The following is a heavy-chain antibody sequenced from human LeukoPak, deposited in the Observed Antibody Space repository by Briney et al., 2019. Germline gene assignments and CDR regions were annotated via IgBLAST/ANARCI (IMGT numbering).Heavy chain of an antibody. J-gene: IGHJ1*01. V-gene: IGHV3-23*01. CDR3: AKKVVVGATSPYSDFQD. Sequence: GGSLRLSCEASGFTFSSYAMSWVRQAPGKGLEWVSAISGSGVTTHYAGSVKGRFSISRDNSKNTLYLQMNSLKAEDTALYYCAKKVVVGATSPYSDFQDWGQGTLVTVSS. D-gene: IGHD1-26*01. CDR1: GFTFSSYA. CDR2: ISGSGVTT.